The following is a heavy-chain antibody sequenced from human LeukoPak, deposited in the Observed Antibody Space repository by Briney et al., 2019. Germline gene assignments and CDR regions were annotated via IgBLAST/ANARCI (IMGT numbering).Heavy chain of an antibody. CDR3: ARVPKVGATLYYFDY. J-gene: IGHJ4*02. V-gene: IGHV4-34*01. CDR1: GGSFSGYY. Sequence: SETLSLTCAVYGGSFSGYYWSWIRQPPGKGLEWIGEINHSGSTNYNPSLKSRVTISVDTSKNQFSLKLSSVTAADTAVYYCARVPKVGATLYYFDYWGQGTLVTVSS. D-gene: IGHD1-26*01. CDR2: INHSGST.